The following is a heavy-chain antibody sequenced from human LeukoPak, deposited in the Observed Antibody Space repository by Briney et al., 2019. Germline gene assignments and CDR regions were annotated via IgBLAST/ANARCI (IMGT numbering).Heavy chain of an antibody. Sequence: SETLSLTCTVSGGSISSYYWSWIRQPPGKGPEWIGYIYYSGSTNYNPSLKSRVTISVDTSKNQFSLKLSSVTAADTAVYYCARGLPDKGFAPWRQGTLVTVSS. J-gene: IGHJ5*02. CDR3: ARGLPDKGFAP. D-gene: IGHD4-11*01. CDR2: IYYSGST. CDR1: GGSISSYY. V-gene: IGHV4-59*01.